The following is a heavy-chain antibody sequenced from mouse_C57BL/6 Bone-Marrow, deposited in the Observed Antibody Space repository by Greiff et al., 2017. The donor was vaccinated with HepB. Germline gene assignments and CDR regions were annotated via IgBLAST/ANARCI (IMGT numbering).Heavy chain of an antibody. D-gene: IGHD2-5*01. Sequence: QVQLQQSGAELVMPGASVKLSCKASGYTFTSYWMHWVKQRPGQGLEWIGEIDPSDSYTNYNQKFKGKSTLTVDKSSSTAYMQLSSLTSEDSAVYYCARHSNYVAWFAYWGQGTLVTVSA. J-gene: IGHJ3*01. CDR2: IDPSDSYT. CDR3: ARHSNYVAWFAY. V-gene: IGHV1-69*01. CDR1: GYTFTSYW.